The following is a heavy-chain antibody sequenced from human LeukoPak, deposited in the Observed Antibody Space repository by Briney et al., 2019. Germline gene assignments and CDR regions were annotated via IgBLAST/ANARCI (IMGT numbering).Heavy chain of an antibody. CDR2: ISSSSSYI. J-gene: IGHJ3*02. D-gene: IGHD2-8*02. Sequence: GGSLRLSCAASGFTFSSYSMNWVRQAPGKGLEWVSSISSSSSYIYYADSVKGRFTISRDTSKNTLYLQMNSLRAEDTAVYYCAGTVLGDDAFDIWGQGTMVTVSS. CDR3: AGTVLGDDAFDI. CDR1: GFTFSSYS. V-gene: IGHV3-21*04.